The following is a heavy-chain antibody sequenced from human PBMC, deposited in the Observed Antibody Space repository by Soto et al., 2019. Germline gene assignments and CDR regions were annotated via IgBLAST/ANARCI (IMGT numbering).Heavy chain of an antibody. CDR3: AREEGYCSGGSCYYYGMDV. V-gene: IGHV3-48*03. CDR2: ISSSGSTI. D-gene: IGHD2-15*01. Sequence: EVQLVESGGGLVQPGGSLRLSCAASGFTFSSYEMNWVRQAPGKGLEWVSYISSSGSTIYYADSVKGRFTISRDNAKNSLYLQMNILRAEDTAVYYCAREEGYCSGGSCYYYGMDVWGQGTTVTVSS. CDR1: GFTFSSYE. J-gene: IGHJ6*02.